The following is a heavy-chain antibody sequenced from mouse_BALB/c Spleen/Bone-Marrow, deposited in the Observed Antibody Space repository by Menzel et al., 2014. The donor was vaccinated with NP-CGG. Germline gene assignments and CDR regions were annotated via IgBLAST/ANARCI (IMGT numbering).Heavy chain of an antibody. CDR3: ARGHDGYRTWFAY. Sequence: VQLQQSGPELEKPGASVKMSCKASGYSFTDYNMNWVKQSNGKSLEWIGNIDPSYGGTTYNQKFKGKATLTVDKSSSTVYMQLKSLTSEDSAVYYCARGHDGYRTWFAYWGQGTLVTVPA. J-gene: IGHJ3*01. CDR1: GYSFTDYN. CDR2: IDPSYGGT. D-gene: IGHD2-3*01. V-gene: IGHV1-39*01.